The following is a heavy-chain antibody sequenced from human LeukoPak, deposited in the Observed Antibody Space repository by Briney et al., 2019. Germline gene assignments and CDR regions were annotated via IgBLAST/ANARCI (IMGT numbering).Heavy chain of an antibody. CDR2: IYYSGST. CDR1: GGSVSSGSYY. Sequence: SETLSLTCTVSGGSVSSGSYYWSWIRQPPGKGLEWIGYIYYSGSTNYNPSLKSRVTISVDTSKNQFSLKLSSVTAADTAVYYCARGLHNFDYWGQGTLATVSS. J-gene: IGHJ4*02. D-gene: IGHD5-24*01. V-gene: IGHV4-61*01. CDR3: ARGLHNFDY.